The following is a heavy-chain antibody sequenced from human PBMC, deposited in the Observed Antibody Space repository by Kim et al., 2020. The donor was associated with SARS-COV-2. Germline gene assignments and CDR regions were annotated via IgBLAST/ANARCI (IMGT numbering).Heavy chain of an antibody. D-gene: IGHD1-26*01. J-gene: IGHJ4*02. CDR3: ARGHPYSGSYEVPCFVY. CDR2: INSDGSST. Sequence: GGSLRLSCAASGFTFSSYWMHWVRQAPGKGLVWVSRINSDGSSTSYADSVKGRFTISRDNAKNTLYLQMNSLRAEDTAVYYCARGHPYSGSYEVPCFVYWGQGTLVTVSS. CDR1: GFTFSSYW. V-gene: IGHV3-74*01.